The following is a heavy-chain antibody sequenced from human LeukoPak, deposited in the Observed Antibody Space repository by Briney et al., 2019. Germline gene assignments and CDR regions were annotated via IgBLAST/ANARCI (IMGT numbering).Heavy chain of an antibody. CDR1: GASFNSDDQY. V-gene: IGHV4-31*03. CDR3: SRGLDSRKLGY. CDR2: IHPSGML. Sequence: SETLSPTCTVSGASFNSDDQYWNWLRQSPGKGLEWIGSIHPSGMLYNNPSLESRVTMSRDTSKNQFSLNLNSVTAADTAVYFCSRGLDSRKLGYWGQGILVTVSS. J-gene: IGHJ4*02. D-gene: IGHD3-22*01.